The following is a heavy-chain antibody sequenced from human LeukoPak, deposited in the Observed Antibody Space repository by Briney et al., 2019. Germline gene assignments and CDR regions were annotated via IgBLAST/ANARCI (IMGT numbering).Heavy chain of an antibody. CDR2: ISGSGGST. Sequence: GGSLRLSCAASGFTFSSYAMSWVRQAPGKGLEWVSAISGSGGSTYYADSVKGRFTISRDNSKNTLYLQMNSLRAEDTAVYYCAKPGDYYDSSGYYGWWGQGTLVTVSS. V-gene: IGHV3-23*01. CDR3: AKPGDYYDSSGYYGW. CDR1: GFTFSSYA. J-gene: IGHJ4*02. D-gene: IGHD3-22*01.